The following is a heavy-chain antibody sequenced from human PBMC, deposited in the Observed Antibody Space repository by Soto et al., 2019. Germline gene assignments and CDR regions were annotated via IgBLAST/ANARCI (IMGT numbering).Heavy chain of an antibody. J-gene: IGHJ6*03. CDR3: AREGLGAYDYIWGSYRERYYYYMDV. D-gene: IGHD3-16*02. CDR2: IYSGGST. V-gene: IGHV3-66*01. Sequence: GGSLRLSCAASGFTVSSNYMSWVRQAPGKGLEWVSVIYSGGSTYYADSVKGRFTISRDNSKNTLYLQMNSLRAEDTAVYYCAREGLGAYDYIWGSYRERYYYYMDVWGKGTTVTVSS. CDR1: GFTVSSNY.